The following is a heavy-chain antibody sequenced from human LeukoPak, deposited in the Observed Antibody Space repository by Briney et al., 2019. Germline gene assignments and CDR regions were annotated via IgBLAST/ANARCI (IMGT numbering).Heavy chain of an antibody. CDR2: IRYDGSEK. V-gene: IGHV3-30*02. CDR3: AKEGYSYGLLTFDP. CDR1: GFTFRSYG. J-gene: IGHJ5*02. Sequence: PGGSLRLSCAASGFTFRSYGLHWVRQAPGKGLEWVACIRYDGSEKYYADSVKGRFTISRDNSKNTLYLQMNSLRAEDTAVYYCAKEGYSYGLLTFDPWGQGTLVTVSS. D-gene: IGHD5-18*01.